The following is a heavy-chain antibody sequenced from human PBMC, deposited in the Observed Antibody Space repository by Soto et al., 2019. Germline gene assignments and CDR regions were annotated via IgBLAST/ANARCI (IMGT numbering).Heavy chain of an antibody. CDR3: ATRAGAPAD. D-gene: IGHD6-25*01. CDR1: GFTFNTYW. Sequence: EVQLVESGGGLVQPGGSLRLSCVVSGFTFNTYWMTWIRQAPGKGLEWVANINEDGNKQNYVDSGRGRFTISRDNAKTSLYLQMNRLRVEDTAVYYCATRAGAPADWGQGTLVTVSS. CDR2: INEDGNKQ. J-gene: IGHJ4*02. V-gene: IGHV3-7*01.